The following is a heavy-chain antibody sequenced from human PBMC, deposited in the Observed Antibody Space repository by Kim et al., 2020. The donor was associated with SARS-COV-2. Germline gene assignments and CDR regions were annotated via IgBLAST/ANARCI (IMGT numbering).Heavy chain of an antibody. Sequence: SETLSLTCAVYGGSFSGYYWSWIRQPPGKGLEWIGEINHSGSTNYNPSLKSRVTISVDTSKNQFSLKLSSVTAADTAVYYCARGGGNECSGGSCYHYDYWGQGTLVTVSS. J-gene: IGHJ4*02. CDR1: GGSFSGYY. CDR3: ARGGGNECSGGSCYHYDY. D-gene: IGHD2-15*01. V-gene: IGHV4-34*01. CDR2: INHSGST.